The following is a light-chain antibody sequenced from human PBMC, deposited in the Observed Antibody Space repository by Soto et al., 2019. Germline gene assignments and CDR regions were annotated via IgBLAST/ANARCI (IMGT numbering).Light chain of an antibody. CDR2: NVY. CDR1: SIDVGAYNF. CDR3: SAYTVSRTYV. V-gene: IGLV2-14*03. Sequence: SALTQPASVSGSPGQSLTISCTGTSIDVGAYNFVSWHQQHPGKAPKLMIYNVYDRPSGISYRFSGSKSGNTASLTISGLQGEDEADYYCSAYTVSRTYVFGTGTKVTVL. J-gene: IGLJ1*01.